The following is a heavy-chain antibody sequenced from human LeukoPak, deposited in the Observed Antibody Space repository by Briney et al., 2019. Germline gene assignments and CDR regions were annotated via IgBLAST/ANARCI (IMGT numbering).Heavy chain of an antibody. Sequence: GGSLRLSCAASGFSFSSFGMHWVRQAPGKGLEWVAFIRYDETIKFYADSVKGRFTISRDNSNNTLYLQMNSLRAEDSAVYHCAKSQRGYCSSTSCYGDYWGQGTLVTVSS. CDR3: AKSQRGYCSSTSCYGDY. CDR2: IRYDETIK. J-gene: IGHJ4*02. D-gene: IGHD2-2*03. V-gene: IGHV3-30*02. CDR1: GFSFSSFG.